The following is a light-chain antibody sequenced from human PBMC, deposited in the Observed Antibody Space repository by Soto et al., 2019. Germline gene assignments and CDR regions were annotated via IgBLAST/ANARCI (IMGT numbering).Light chain of an antibody. CDR2: EVN. J-gene: IGLJ3*02. V-gene: IGLV2-14*01. CDR1: SSDVGGYNY. CDR3: SSFTSSSTQV. Sequence: QSVLTQPASVSGSPGQSITLSCTGTSSDVGGYNYVSWYQQHPGKAPKLMIYEVNNRPSGVSNRFSGSKSGNTASLTISGLQAEDEADYYCSSFTSSSTQVLGGGTKLTVL.